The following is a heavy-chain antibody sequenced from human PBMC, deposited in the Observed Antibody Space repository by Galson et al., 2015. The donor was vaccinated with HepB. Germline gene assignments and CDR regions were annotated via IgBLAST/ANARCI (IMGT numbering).Heavy chain of an antibody. CDR1: GFTVSRNY. CDR3: ARAGIVGAPFDY. Sequence: SLRLSCAASGFTVSRNYMSWVRQAPGKGLELVSVTYSGGSTYYADSVKGRFTISRDNSKNTLDLQMNSLRAEDTAVYYCARAGIVGAPFDYWGQGTLVTVSS. J-gene: IGHJ4*02. D-gene: IGHD1-26*01. CDR2: TYSGGST. V-gene: IGHV3-53*01.